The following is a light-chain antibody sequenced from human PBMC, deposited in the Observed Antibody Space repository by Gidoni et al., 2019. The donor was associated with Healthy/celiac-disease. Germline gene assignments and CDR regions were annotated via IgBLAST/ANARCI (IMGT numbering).Light chain of an antibody. Sequence: DIVMTQSPDSLAVSLGERATINCKSSQSVLYSSNNKNYLAWYQQKPGQPPKLLIYWASTRESGVPDRFSGSGSGTDFTLTISSLQAEDVAVYYCQQYYSTPHTFXQXTKLXIK. CDR3: QQYYSTPHT. CDR1: QSVLYSSNNKNY. J-gene: IGKJ2*01. V-gene: IGKV4-1*01. CDR2: WAS.